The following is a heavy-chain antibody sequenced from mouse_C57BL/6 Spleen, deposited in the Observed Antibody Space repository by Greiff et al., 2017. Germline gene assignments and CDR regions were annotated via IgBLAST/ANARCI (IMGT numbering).Heavy chain of an antibody. CDR2: FCAGSSSI. CDR1: GFTFTEYA. CDR3: ARHESYGIYAMDY. J-gene: IGHJ4*01. D-gene: IGHD2-1*01. V-gene: IGHV1-62-2*01. Sequence: VQLVQSGAGLVKPGASVKLSCAASGFTFTEYAIPWVRQTSGQGLEWIARFCAGSSSIKYTDNVKGKVTLTGDNSTSKVYMELSSLKSEDTAVYYCARHESYGIYAMDYWGQGTSVTVSS.